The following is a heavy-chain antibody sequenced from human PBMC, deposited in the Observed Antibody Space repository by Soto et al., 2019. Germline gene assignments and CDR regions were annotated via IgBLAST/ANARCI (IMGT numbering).Heavy chain of an antibody. J-gene: IGHJ4*02. D-gene: IGHD2-8*02. Sequence: GGSLRLSCAASTFTFSTYAMTWVRQAPGKGLEWASDIRGSGDNTYYADSVRGRFTISRDNSKSTLYLQMNSLRAEDTAVYYCAKDMVHCTGTRSARYFEKWGRGTLVTVSS. CDR1: TFTFSTYA. V-gene: IGHV3-23*01. CDR3: AKDMVHCTGTRSARYFEK. CDR2: IRGSGDNT.